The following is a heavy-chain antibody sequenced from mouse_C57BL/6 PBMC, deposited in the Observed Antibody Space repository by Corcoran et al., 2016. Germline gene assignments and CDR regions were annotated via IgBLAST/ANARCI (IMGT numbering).Heavy chain of an antibody. CDR1: GYSITSGYY. CDR2: ISYDGSN. V-gene: IGHV3-6*01. J-gene: IGHJ2*01. CDR3: ARGGKAISDY. Sequence: DVQLQESGPGLVKPSQSLSLTCSVTGYSITSGYYWNWIRQFPGNKLEWMGYISYDGSNNYNPSLKKRISITRDTSKNQFFLKLNSVTTEDTATYYCARGGKAISDYWGQDTTLTVSS.